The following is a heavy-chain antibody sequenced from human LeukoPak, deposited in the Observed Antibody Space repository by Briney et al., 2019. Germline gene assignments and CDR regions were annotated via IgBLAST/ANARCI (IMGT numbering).Heavy chain of an antibody. V-gene: IGHV3-53*01. CDR3: ARDNYGGNLDY. CDR1: GFTFTSNV. Sequence: GGSLRLSCAVSGFTFTSNVMSWVRQAPGKGLEWVSVIYTGGSTYYADSVKGRFTISRDNSKNTLYLQMNSLRAEDTAVYYCARDNYGGNLDYWGQGTLVTVSP. J-gene: IGHJ4*02. D-gene: IGHD4-23*01. CDR2: IYTGGST.